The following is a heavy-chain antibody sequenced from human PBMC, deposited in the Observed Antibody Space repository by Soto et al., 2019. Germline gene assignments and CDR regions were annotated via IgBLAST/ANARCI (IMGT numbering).Heavy chain of an antibody. V-gene: IGHV3-33*01. CDR3: ARGSSGLLWFGEFLNDAFDI. CDR1: GFTFSSYG. Sequence: PGGALRLSCAASGFTFSSYGMHWVRQAPGKGLEWVAVIWYDGSNKYYVDSVKGRFTISRDNSKNTLYRQMNSRRAEDTAVYYCARGSSGLLWFGEFLNDAFDIWGQGTMVTV. D-gene: IGHD3-10*01. CDR2: IWYDGSNK. J-gene: IGHJ3*02.